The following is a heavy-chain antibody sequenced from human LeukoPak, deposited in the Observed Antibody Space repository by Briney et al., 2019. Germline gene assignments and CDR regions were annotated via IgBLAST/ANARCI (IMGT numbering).Heavy chain of an antibody. CDR2: IYYSGST. J-gene: IGHJ5*02. V-gene: IGHV4-61*01. CDR3: ARDNYVWGSYSLDP. Sequence: PSETLSLTCTVSGGSISSSYYYWGWIRQPPGKGLEWIGYIYYSGSTNYNPSLKSRVTISGDTSENQFSLKLSSVTAADTAVYYCARDNYVWGSYSLDPWGQGTLVTVSS. D-gene: IGHD3-16*01. CDR1: GGSISSSYYY.